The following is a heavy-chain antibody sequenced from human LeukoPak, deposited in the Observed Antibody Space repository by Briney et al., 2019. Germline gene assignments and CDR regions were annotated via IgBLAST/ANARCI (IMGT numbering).Heavy chain of an antibody. CDR3: ARDLSRGHSRLLRY. CDR2: INPNSGGT. V-gene: IGHV1-2*02. D-gene: IGHD6-19*01. J-gene: IGHJ4*02. Sequence: GASVKVSCKASGYTFTSYGISWVRQAPGQGLEWMGWINPNSGGTNYAQKFQGRVTMTRDTSISTAYMELSRLRSDDTAVYYCARDLSRGHSRLLRYWGQGTLVTVSS. CDR1: GYTFTSYG.